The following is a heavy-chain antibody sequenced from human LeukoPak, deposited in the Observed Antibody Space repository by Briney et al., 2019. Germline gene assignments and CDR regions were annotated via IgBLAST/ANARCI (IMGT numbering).Heavy chain of an antibody. CDR1: GGTFSSYA. Sequence: ASVKVSCKASGGTFSSYAISWVRQAPGQGLEWMGGIIPIFGTANYAQKFQGRVTITADESTSTAYMELSSLRSEDTAVYYCARMSDIVVVPAALDYWGQGTLVTVPS. CDR3: ARMSDIVVVPAALDY. CDR2: IIPIFGTA. J-gene: IGHJ4*02. V-gene: IGHV1-69*13. D-gene: IGHD2-2*01.